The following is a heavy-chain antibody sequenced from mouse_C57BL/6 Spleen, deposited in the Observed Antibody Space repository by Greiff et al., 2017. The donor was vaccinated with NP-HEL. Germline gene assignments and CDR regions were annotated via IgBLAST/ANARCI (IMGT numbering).Heavy chain of an antibody. CDR2: IYPGSGNT. J-gene: IGHJ4*01. D-gene: IGHD2-12*01. V-gene: IGHV1-84*01. CDR1: GYTFTDYY. CDR3: ARRRPDAMAY. Sequence: VQLQQSGPVLVKPGASVKISCKASGYTFTDYYINWVKQRPGQGLEWIGWIYPGSGNTKYNDKIKGKSTLTVDTSSSTAYMQLSSLTSADTSVYFCARRRPDAMAYWGQGTSVTVSS.